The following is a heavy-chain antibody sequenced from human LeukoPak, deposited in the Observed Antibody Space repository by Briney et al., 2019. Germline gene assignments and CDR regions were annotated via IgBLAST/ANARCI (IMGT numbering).Heavy chain of an antibody. D-gene: IGHD4-4*01. Sequence: GGSLRLSCAASGFTVSSNYMSWVRQAPGKGLEWVSVIYSGGSTYYADSVKGRFTISRDNSKNTLYLQMNSLRAEDTAVYYCARDSPDDYTDYWGQGTLVTVSS. J-gene: IGHJ4*02. CDR2: IYSGGST. CDR3: ARDSPDDYTDY. CDR1: GFTVSSNY. V-gene: IGHV3-66*01.